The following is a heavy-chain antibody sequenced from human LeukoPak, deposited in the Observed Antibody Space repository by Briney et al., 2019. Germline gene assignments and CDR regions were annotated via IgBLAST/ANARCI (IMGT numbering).Heavy chain of an antibody. CDR2: ISTSGSSR. J-gene: IGHJ4*02. CDR3: ARAAYNWN. CDR1: GFPLRDYY. Sequence: PGGSLRLSCAASGFPLRDYYMSWIRQAPGKGLEWASYISTSGSSRYYADSVRGRFTISRDNTKNSIYLQMNNLRAEDSALYYCARAAYNWNWGQGTLVTVS. D-gene: IGHD1-1*01. V-gene: IGHV3-11*01.